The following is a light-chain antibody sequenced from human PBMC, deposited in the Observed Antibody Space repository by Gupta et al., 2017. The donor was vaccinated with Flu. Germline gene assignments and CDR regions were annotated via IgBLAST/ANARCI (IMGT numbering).Light chain of an antibody. J-gene: IGKJ4*01. V-gene: IGKV3-15*01. CDR2: DAS. CDR1: QSVRDN. Sequence: EIVMTQSPATLSVSPGERATLSCRASQSVRDNLAWYQQRPGQAPRLLIHDASTRATGIPARFSGSGSGTEFTLTISSLQSDDSAVYYCQQYKNWPPLTFGGGTKVEIK. CDR3: QQYKNWPPLT.